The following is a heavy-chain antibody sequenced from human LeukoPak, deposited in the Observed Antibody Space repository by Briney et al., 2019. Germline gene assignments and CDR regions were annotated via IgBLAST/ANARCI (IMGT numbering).Heavy chain of an antibody. CDR1: GYSFTSYW. CDR2: IYPGDSDT. Sequence: GESLKISCKGSGYSFTSYWIGWVRQMPGKGLEWMGIIYPGDSDTRCSPSFQGQVTTSADKSISTAYLQWSSLKASDTAMYYCARHTIRHSYSSGSLDPWGQGTLVTVSS. V-gene: IGHV5-51*01. J-gene: IGHJ5*02. D-gene: IGHD6-19*01. CDR3: ARHTIRHSYSSGSLDP.